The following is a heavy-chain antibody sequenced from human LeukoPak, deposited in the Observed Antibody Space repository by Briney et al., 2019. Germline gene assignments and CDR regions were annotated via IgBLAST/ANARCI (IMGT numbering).Heavy chain of an antibody. V-gene: IGHV1-2*02. CDR1: GYTFTGYY. CDR2: INPNSGGT. CDR3: ARVAYYGSGSYSYYMDV. J-gene: IGHJ6*03. D-gene: IGHD3-10*01. Sequence: ASVKVSCKASGYTFTGYYMHWVRQAPGQGLEWMGWINPNSGGTNYAQKFQGRVTMSRDTSIRTVYMDLCRLRSDDTAVYYCARVAYYGSGSYSYYMDVWGKGTTVTVSS.